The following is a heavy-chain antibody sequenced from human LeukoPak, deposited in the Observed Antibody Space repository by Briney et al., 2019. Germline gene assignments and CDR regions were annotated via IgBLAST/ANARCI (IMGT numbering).Heavy chain of an antibody. D-gene: IGHD3-3*01. CDR2: INSDESSR. V-gene: IGHV3-74*01. CDR1: GCTFSSYW. J-gene: IGHJ4*02. CDR3: ARGPEYYDFWSGYHLGYFDY. Sequence: TGGSLRLSCAASGCTFSSYWMHWVRQAPGKGLVWVSRINSDESSRSYGDSVKGRFTISRDNAKNTLYLQMNSLRAEDTAVYYCARGPEYYDFWSGYHLGYFDYWGQGTLVTVSS.